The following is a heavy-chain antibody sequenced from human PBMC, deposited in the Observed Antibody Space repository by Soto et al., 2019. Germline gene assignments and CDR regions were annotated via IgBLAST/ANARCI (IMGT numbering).Heavy chain of an antibody. CDR1: GFTFGGYA. D-gene: IGHD4-17*01. CDR2: ISGGGDAT. J-gene: IGHJ2*01. V-gene: IGHV3-23*01. Sequence: EVQLLESGGGFLQPGGSLRLSCAASGFTFGGYAMNWVRHAPGKGLEWVSGISGGGDATFYTDSVKGRFTISRDNSGNTLYLQMNSLRAEHSAVYFCGRKSQGSVTVTGNWYFDLWGRGTLVTVSS. CDR3: GRKSQGSVTVTGNWYFDL.